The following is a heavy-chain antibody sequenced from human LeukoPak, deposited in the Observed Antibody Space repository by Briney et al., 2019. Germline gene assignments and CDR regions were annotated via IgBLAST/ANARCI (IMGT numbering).Heavy chain of an antibody. Sequence: GGSLRLSCAASEFSVSSNYMTWVRQAPGKGLECVSIIYSGGTTYYADSVRGRFTTSRDNSKNTLYLQMDRLRVEDTAVYYCARKSDSLMLRGGDCWGQGTLVTVSS. CDR3: ARKSDSLMLRGGDC. CDR1: EFSVSSNY. J-gene: IGHJ4*02. D-gene: IGHD3-10*01. V-gene: IGHV3-66*01. CDR2: IYSGGTT.